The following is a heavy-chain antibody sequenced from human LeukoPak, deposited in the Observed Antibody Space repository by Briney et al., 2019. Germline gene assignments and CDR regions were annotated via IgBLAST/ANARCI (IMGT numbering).Heavy chain of an antibody. V-gene: IGHV3-13*01. J-gene: IGHJ4*02. CDR3: ARVARYGYSSSWYDY. CDR1: GFTFSSYD. CDR2: IGTAGDT. D-gene: IGHD6-13*01. Sequence: GGSLRLSCAASGFTFSSYDMHWVRQATGKGLEWVSAIGTAGDTYYPGSVKGRFTISRENAKNSLYLHMNSLRAGDTAVYYCARVARYGYSSSWYDYWGQGTLVTVSS.